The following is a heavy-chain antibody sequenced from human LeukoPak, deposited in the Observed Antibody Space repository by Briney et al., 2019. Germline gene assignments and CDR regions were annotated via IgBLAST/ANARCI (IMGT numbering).Heavy chain of an antibody. CDR3: ARAPRITMVRGVINALDI. CDR1: GGSISSGGYY. J-gene: IGHJ3*02. D-gene: IGHD3-10*01. Sequence: SETLSLTCTVSGGSISSGGYYWSWIRQHPGKGLEWIGYIYYSGSTYYNPSLKSRVTISVDTSKNQFSLKLSSVTAADTAVYYCARAPRITMVRGVINALDIWGQGTMVTVSS. CDR2: IYYSGST. V-gene: IGHV4-31*03.